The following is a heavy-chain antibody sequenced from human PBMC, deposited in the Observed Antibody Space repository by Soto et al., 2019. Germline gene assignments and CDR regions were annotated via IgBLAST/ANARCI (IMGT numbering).Heavy chain of an antibody. J-gene: IGHJ4*02. Sequence: QVQLIQSGPEVKRPGASVKLSCKASGYTFADYGIIWVRQAPGHGLEWVAWIASNTGNTDYARNLRGRVTVTTDTYTNTAFLDLRSLTSDDTAFYYCARVDDDIWGPYLSGQYWGQGTLVTFSS. CDR1: GYTFADYG. D-gene: IGHD3-16*02. V-gene: IGHV1-18*04. CDR3: ARVDDDIWGPYLSGQY. CDR2: IASNTGNT.